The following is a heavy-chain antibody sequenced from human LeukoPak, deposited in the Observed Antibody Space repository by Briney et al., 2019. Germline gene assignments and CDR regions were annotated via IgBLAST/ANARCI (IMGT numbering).Heavy chain of an antibody. V-gene: IGHV3-23*01. J-gene: IGHJ4*02. Sequence: PGGSLRLSCAASGFTFSNYAMSWVRQAPGKGLEWVTTISGSGSSTYYTDSVKGRFTISRDNSKDTLYLQMNSLRAEDTAVYYCAKGSGYNSGCYNYWGQGTLVTVSS. CDR3: AKGSGYNSGCYNY. CDR1: GFTFSNYA. D-gene: IGHD6-19*01. CDR2: ISGSGSST.